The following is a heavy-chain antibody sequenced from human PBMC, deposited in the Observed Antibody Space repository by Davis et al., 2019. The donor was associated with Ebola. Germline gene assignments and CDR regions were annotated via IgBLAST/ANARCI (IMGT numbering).Heavy chain of an antibody. CDR2: IYYSGST. CDR1: GGSISSYY. D-gene: IGHD3-10*01. J-gene: IGHJ6*02. V-gene: IGHV4-59*08. CDR3: ARGGVRVRYYYYGMDV. Sequence: SETLSLTCTVSGGSISSYYWSWIRQPPGKGLEWIGYIYYSGSTNNNPSLQSRVTISVDTSKNQFSLKLNSVTAADTAVYYCARGGVRVRYYYYGMDVWGQGTTVTVSS.